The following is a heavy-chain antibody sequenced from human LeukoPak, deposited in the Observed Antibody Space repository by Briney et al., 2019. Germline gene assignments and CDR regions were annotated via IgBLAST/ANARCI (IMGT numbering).Heavy chain of an antibody. CDR2: ISSRGDTI. V-gene: IGHV3-11*01. J-gene: IGHJ4*02. CDR1: GFSFSDNF. Sequence: GGSLRLSCTASGFSFSDNFMGWIRQAPGKGLEWVSYISSRGDTIHYSDAVKGRFSISRDNSKRSLYLQMSRLRVDDTAVYYCARGGYGWTFKQWGQGTLGSVSS. CDR3: ARGGYGWTFKQ. D-gene: IGHD5-18*01.